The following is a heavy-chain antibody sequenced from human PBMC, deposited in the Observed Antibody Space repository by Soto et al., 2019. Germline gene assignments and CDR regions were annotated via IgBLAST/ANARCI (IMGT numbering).Heavy chain of an antibody. Sequence: ASVKVSCKASGGTFSSYAISWVRQAPGQGLEWMGGISAYNGNTNYAQKLQGRVTMTTDTSTSTAYMELRSLRSDDTAVYYCARVDYDSSGYRGWRLWGQGTLVTVSS. V-gene: IGHV1-18*01. CDR3: ARVDYDSSGYRGWRL. CDR2: ISAYNGNT. J-gene: IGHJ4*02. CDR1: GGTFSSYA. D-gene: IGHD3-22*01.